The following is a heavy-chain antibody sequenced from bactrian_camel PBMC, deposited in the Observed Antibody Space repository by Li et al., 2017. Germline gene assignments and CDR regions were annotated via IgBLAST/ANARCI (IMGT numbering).Heavy chain of an antibody. J-gene: IGHJ4*01. CDR1: GETYC. CDR2: IDPDGT. CDR3: KSTLSPGAHYCRGDY. D-gene: IGHD3*01. V-gene: IGHV3S53*01. Sequence: HVQLVESGGGSVQSGGSLRLSCVASGETYCVGWFRQAPGKEREEIATIDPDGTRYADSVKGRFTASRDSTNYTIFLQMNALKPEDTAMYYCKSTLSPGAHYCRGDYWGQGTQVTV.